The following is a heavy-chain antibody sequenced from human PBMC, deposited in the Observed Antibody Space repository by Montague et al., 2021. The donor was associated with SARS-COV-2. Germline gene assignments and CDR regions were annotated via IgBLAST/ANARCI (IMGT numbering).Heavy chain of an antibody. Sequence: SETLSLTCTVSGGSISRYYWSWIRQPPGKGLEWIGYFYYSGSTNYNPSFKSRLSISGDTSKNQFSLEVTSVTAADTAVYYCARGTYSGVDSDGYYYYYGMDVWGQGTTVTVSS. D-gene: IGHD1-26*01. CDR2: FYYSGST. CDR1: GGSISRYY. V-gene: IGHV4-59*01. CDR3: ARGTYSGVDSDGYYYYYGMDV. J-gene: IGHJ6*02.